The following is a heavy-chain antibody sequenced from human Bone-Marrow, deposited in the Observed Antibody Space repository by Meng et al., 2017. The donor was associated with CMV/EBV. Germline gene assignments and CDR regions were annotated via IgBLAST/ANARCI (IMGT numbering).Heavy chain of an antibody. J-gene: IGHJ4*02. CDR3: ARLPGIAVAATLADYYFDY. D-gene: IGHD6-19*01. V-gene: IGHV1-2*02. Sequence: ASVKVSCKGSGYSFTDYYMHWVRQAPGQGLEWMGWINPNSGGTNYAQKFRGRVTMTRHTSITTAYMELSRLRSDDTAVYYCARLPGIAVAATLADYYFDYWGQGTLVTVSS. CDR2: INPNSGGT. CDR1: GYSFTDYY.